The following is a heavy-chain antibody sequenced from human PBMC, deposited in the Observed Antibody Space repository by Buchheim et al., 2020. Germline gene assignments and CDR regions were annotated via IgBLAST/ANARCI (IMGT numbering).Heavy chain of an antibody. CDR3: ARDNWGEFWSGYPH. Sequence: QVQLQQWGAGLLKPSETLSLTCSVSGDSVSSGSQYWSWIWQAPGTGLEWIGHLFHGGSTNYNPSLRSRVTISVDTSKNQFSLKLTSVTAADSGIYYCARDNWGEFWSGYPHWGQGAL. CDR2: LFHGGST. J-gene: IGHJ4*02. V-gene: IGHV4-61*01. CDR1: GDSVSSGSQY. D-gene: IGHD3-3*01.